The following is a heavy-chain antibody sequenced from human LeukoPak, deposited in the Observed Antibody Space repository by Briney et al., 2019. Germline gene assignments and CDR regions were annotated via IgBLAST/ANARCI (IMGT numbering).Heavy chain of an antibody. CDR1: GYTFTSYA. D-gene: IGHD3-10*01. J-gene: IGHJ5*02. V-gene: IGHV1-3*01. CDR2: INAGNGNT. CDR3: ARDPAMLRGVYNWFDP. Sequence: ASVKVSCKASGYTFTSYAMHWVRQAPGQRLEWMGWINAGNGNTKYSQKFQGRVTITRDTSASTAYMELSSLRSEDTAVYYCARDPAMLRGVYNWFDPWGQGTLVTVSS.